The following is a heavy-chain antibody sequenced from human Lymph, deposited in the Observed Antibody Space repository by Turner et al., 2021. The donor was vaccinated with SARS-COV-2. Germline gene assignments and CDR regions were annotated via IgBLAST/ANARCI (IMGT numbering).Heavy chain of an antibody. CDR3: ARDLDTAGGMDV. J-gene: IGHJ6*02. D-gene: IGHD5-18*01. CDR1: GLTVSSNY. Sequence: EVKLVESGGGLVQPGGSLRLSCAASGLTVSSNYMSWVRQAPGKGLELVSVIYSGGTTYYADSAKGRFTISRHNSKNTLYLQMNSLRAEDTAVYYCARDLDTAGGMDVWGQGTTVTVSS. CDR2: IYSGGTT. V-gene: IGHV3-53*04.